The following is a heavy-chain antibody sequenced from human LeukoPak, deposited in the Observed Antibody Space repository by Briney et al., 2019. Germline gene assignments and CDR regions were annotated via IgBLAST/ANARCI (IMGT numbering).Heavy chain of an antibody. J-gene: IGHJ5*02. CDR2: IKRKTDGGAT. V-gene: IGHV3-15*01. D-gene: IGHD3-16*02. CDR3: TTLYHFDP. CDR1: GFTFSNAW. Sequence: GGSLRLSCAASGFTFSNAWMSWVRQAPGKGLEWVGQIKRKTDGGATDYGGPVKGRFTISGDDSKTTLYLQMNSLQTEDTAVYYCTTLYHFDPWGQGTLVTVSS.